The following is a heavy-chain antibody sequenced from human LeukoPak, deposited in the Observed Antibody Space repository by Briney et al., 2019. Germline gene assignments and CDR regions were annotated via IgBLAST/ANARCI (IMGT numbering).Heavy chain of an antibody. CDR3: ARVGADIVVVVAATPDYYGMDV. V-gene: IGHV4-34*01. Sequence: PSETLSLTCAVYGGSFSGYYWSWIRQPPGKGLEWIGEINHSGSTNYNPSLKSRVTISVDTSKNQFSLKLSSVTAADTAVYYCARVGADIVVVVAATPDYYGMDVWGQGTTVTVSS. D-gene: IGHD2-15*01. CDR2: INHSGST. J-gene: IGHJ6*02. CDR1: GGSFSGYY.